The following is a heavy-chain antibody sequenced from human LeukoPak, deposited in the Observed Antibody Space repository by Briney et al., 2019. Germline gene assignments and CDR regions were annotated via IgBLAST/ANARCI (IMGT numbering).Heavy chain of an antibody. D-gene: IGHD5-18*01. CDR3: ASRPGFTAMDFFDY. V-gene: IGHV1-8*01. Sequence: GASVKVSCKASGYTLTSYDINWVRQATGQGLEWMGWMNPNSGNTGYAQKFQGRVTMTRDTSISTAYMELSRLRSDDTAVYYCASRPGFTAMDFFDYWGQGTLVTVSS. CDR2: MNPNSGNT. J-gene: IGHJ4*02. CDR1: GYTLTSYD.